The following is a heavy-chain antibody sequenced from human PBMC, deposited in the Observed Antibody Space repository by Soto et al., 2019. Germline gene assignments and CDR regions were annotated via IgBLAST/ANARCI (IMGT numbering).Heavy chain of an antibody. CDR1: GFTFSSYA. D-gene: IGHD3-10*01. V-gene: IGHV3-23*01. CDR2: ISGSGGST. Sequence: GGSLRLSCAASGFTFSSYAMSWVRQAPGKGLEWVSAISGSGGSTYYADSVKGRFTISRDNSKNTLYLQMNSLRAEDTAVYYCAKDGSATPGWSPFDYWGQGTLVTVSS. J-gene: IGHJ4*02. CDR3: AKDGSATPGWSPFDY.